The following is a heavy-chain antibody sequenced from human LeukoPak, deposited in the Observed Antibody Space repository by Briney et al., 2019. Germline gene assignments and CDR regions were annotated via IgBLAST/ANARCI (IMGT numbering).Heavy chain of an antibody. Sequence: PSETLSFTCTVSGGSISSHYWSWIRQPPGKGLEWIGYTYNSGSTNYNPSLKSRVTISVDTSKNQFSLKLSSVTAADTAVYYCASITTFPYGYDIWGQGTMVTVSS. CDR1: GGSISSHY. J-gene: IGHJ3*02. CDR2: TYNSGST. V-gene: IGHV4-59*11. CDR3: ASITTFPYGYDI. D-gene: IGHD3-9*01.